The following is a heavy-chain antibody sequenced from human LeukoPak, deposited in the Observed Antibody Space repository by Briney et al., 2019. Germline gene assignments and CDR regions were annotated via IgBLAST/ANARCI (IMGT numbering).Heavy chain of an antibody. CDR1: GFTFSGYA. CDR3: AKSLGYCSGGSCLPLGYFDY. J-gene: IGHJ4*01. D-gene: IGHD2-15*01. CDR2: ISGSGGST. Sequence: GGSLRLSCAASGFTFSGYAMSWVRRAPGKGLEWVSAISGSGGSTYYADSVKGRFTISRDNSKNTLYLQMNSLRAEDTAVYYCAKSLGYCSGGSCLPLGYFDYWGHGALVTVSS. V-gene: IGHV3-23*01.